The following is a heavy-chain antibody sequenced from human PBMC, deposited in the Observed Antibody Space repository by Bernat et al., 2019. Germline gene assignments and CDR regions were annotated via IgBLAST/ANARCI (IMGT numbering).Heavy chain of an antibody. Sequence: QVQLVESGGGVVQPGRSLRLSCAASGFTFNSYGMHWVRQAPGKGLEWVAVIWYDGSNKHYADSVKGRFTISRDNSKNTLYLQMNSLRADDTAVYYCASVGHSSYYYYMDVWGKGTTVTVSS. CDR1: GFTFNSYG. J-gene: IGHJ6*03. D-gene: IGHD6-13*01. CDR3: ASVGHSSYYYYMDV. CDR2: IWYDGSNK. V-gene: IGHV3-33*01.